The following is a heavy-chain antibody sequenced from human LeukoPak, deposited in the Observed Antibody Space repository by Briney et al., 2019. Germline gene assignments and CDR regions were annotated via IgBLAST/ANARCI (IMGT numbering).Heavy chain of an antibody. CDR2: IYYSGGT. CDR3: ARLSKQLTSGNPFDI. CDR1: GGSISSYH. Sequence: SETLSLTCTVSGGSISSYHWSWIRQPPGKGLEWIGYIYYSGGTDYDPSLKSRVTLSLDTSKNRFSLTLTSVTAADTAVYYCARLSKQLTSGNPFDIWGQGTMVTFSS. V-gene: IGHV4-59*08. J-gene: IGHJ3*02. D-gene: IGHD3-10*01.